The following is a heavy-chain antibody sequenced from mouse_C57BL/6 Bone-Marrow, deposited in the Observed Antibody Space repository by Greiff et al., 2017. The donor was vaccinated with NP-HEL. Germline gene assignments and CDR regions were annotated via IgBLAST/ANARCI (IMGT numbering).Heavy chain of an antibody. CDR1: GYTFTSYG. V-gene: IGHV1-81*01. J-gene: IGHJ2*01. Sequence: QVQLQQSGAELARPGASVKLSCKASGYTFTSYGISWVKQRTGQGLEWIGVIYPRSGNTYYNEKFKGKATLTADKSSSTAYMELRSLTSEDSAVYFCARRYYGSKGDYWGQVTTLTVSS. CDR2: IYPRSGNT. D-gene: IGHD1-1*01. CDR3: ARRYYGSKGDY.